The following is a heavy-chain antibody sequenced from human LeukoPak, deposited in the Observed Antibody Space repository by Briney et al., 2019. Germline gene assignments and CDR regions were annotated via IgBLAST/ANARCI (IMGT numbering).Heavy chain of an antibody. D-gene: IGHD6-19*01. CDR3: AKAQGYSSGNYFDY. Sequence: GGTLRLSCVVSGFTFSSYSMSWVRQAPGKGLEWVSAISGSGDSTYYADSVKGRFTISRDNSKNTLYLQMNSLRAEDTAVYYCAKAQGYSSGNYFDYWGQGTLVTVSS. CDR1: GFTFSSYS. CDR2: ISGSGDST. V-gene: IGHV3-23*01. J-gene: IGHJ4*02.